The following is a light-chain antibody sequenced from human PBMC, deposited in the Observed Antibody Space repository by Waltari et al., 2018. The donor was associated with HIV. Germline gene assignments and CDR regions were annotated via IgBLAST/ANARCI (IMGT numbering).Light chain of an antibody. J-gene: IGLJ1*01. CDR2: DGD. Sequence: HSALTQPPAIPGFPGQAVTISCTGTHCDIGSYNRLSWYHLAPGIARKLIMCDGDMRASEVPERFAGSKAAKTDFLSIAGLQAEDEGDYCCSSCTATTARGFRTGAKVTVL. CDR1: HCDIGSYNR. V-gene: IGLV2-18*02. CDR3: SSCTATTARG.